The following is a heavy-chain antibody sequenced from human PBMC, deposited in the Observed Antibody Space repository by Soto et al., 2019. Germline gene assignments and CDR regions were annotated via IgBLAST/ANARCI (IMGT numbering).Heavy chain of an antibody. V-gene: IGHV1-8*01. CDR3: ARGHQGYYDSSGYPTDDY. J-gene: IGHJ4*02. D-gene: IGHD3-22*01. Sequence: QVQLVQSGAEVKKPGASVKVSCKASGYTFTSYDINWVRQATGQGLEWMGWMNPNSGNTGYAQKFQGRVTMTRTTSISTAYMELSSLRSEDTAVYYCARGHQGYYDSSGYPTDDYWGQGTLVTVSS. CDR2: MNPNSGNT. CDR1: GYTFTSYD.